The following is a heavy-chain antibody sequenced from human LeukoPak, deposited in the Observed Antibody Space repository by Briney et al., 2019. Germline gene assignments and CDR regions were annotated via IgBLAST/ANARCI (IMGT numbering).Heavy chain of an antibody. V-gene: IGHV1-46*01. CDR2: INPSGGTT. J-gene: IGHJ5*02. D-gene: IGHD1-26*01. Sequence: ASVKVPCKASGYTFTSYGISWVRQAPGQGLEWMGIINPSGGTTSYAQKFRGRVTMTSDTSTSTVYMELRSLRSEETAVYYCARGGFGLGVGSTKGLNWLDPWGQGTLVTVSS. CDR1: GYTFTSYG. CDR3: ARGGFGLGVGSTKGLNWLDP.